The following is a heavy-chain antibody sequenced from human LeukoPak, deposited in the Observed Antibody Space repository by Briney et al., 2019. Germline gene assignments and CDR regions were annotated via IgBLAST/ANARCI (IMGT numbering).Heavy chain of an antibody. D-gene: IGHD1-26*01. CDR1: GGSISSGSYY. CDR2: IYTSGST. Sequence: PSQTLSLTCTVSGGSISSGSYYWSWIRQPAGKGLEWIGRIYTSGSTNYNPSLKSRVTISVDTSKNQFSLKLSSVTAADTAVYYCARGVGATGYYYYYYMDVWGKGTTVTVSS. J-gene: IGHJ6*03. CDR3: ARGVGATGYYYYYYMDV. V-gene: IGHV4-61*02.